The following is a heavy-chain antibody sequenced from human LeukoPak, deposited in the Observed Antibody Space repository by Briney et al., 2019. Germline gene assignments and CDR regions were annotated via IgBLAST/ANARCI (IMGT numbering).Heavy chain of an antibody. CDR3: ARDHEDAFDI. V-gene: IGHV3-21*01. Sequence: GGSLRLSCAASGFTFSSYSMNWVRQAPGKGPEWVSSISSSSSYIYYADSVKGRFTISRDNAKNSLYLQMNSLRAEDTAVYYCARDHEDAFDIWGQGTMVTVSS. CDR1: GFTFSSYS. J-gene: IGHJ3*02. CDR2: ISSSSSYI.